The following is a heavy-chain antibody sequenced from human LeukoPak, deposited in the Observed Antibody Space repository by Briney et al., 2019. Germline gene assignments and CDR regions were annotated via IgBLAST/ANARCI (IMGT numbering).Heavy chain of an antibody. Sequence: GRSLRLSCAASGFTFSSYAMHWVRQAPGKGLEWVAVISYDGSNKYYADSVKGRFTISRDNSKNTLYLQMNSLRAEDTAVYYCAREPTIFGVVITYYFDYWGQGTLVTVSS. CDR2: ISYDGSNK. J-gene: IGHJ4*02. V-gene: IGHV3-30-3*01. CDR3: AREPTIFGVVITYYFDY. CDR1: GFTFSSYA. D-gene: IGHD3-3*01.